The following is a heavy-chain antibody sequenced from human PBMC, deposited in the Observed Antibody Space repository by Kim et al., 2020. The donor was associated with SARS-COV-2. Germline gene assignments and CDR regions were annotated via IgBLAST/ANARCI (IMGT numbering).Heavy chain of an antibody. V-gene: IGHV1-69*01. J-gene: IGHJ4*02. CDR3: ASSYDSSGYYSG. Sequence: NYAPKFQGRVTITADESTSTAYMELSSLRSEDTAVYYCASSYDSSGYYSGWGQGTLVTVSS. D-gene: IGHD3-22*01.